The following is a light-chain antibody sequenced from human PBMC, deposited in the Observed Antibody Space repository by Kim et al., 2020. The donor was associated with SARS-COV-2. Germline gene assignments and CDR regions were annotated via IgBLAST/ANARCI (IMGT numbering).Light chain of an antibody. Sequence: QSALTQPPSASGSPGQSVTISCTGTSSDVGAYNFVSWYQQHPGKAPRLMIYEVNKRPSGVPDRFSGSKSGSTASLTVSGLQAADEADYYCTSYAGHNNLGVFGTGTKVTVL. CDR2: EVN. CDR1: SSDVGAYNF. J-gene: IGLJ1*01. V-gene: IGLV2-8*01. CDR3: TSYAGHNNLGV.